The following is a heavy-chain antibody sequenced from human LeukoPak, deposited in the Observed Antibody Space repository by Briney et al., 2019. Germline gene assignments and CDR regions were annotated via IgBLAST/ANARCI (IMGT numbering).Heavy chain of an antibody. V-gene: IGHV5-51*01. CDR2: IYPGECGT. CDR3: AASLGRVWGSYDY. Sequence: GALLQTSIECAGSIFTSYWIGGGRPLPGEGVEGSGIIYPGECGTRDSASCEGQVTISDSKSSRNTYLQWSSLKASDTAMYYCAASLGRVWGSYDYWGQGTLVTVSS. D-gene: IGHD3-16*01. CDR1: GSIFTSYW. J-gene: IGHJ4*02.